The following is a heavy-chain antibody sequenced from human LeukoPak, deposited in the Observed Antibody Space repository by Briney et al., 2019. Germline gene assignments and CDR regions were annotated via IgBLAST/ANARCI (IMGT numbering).Heavy chain of an antibody. Sequence: GGSLRLSCAASGFTFSGSALHWVRQASGKGLEWVGRIRSKADSYATAYAASVKGRFTISRDDSKNTAYLQMNSLKTEDTAVYYCTRLMAGFDPWGQGTLVTVSS. CDR3: TRLMAGFDP. J-gene: IGHJ5*02. CDR1: GFTFSGSA. CDR2: IRSKADSYAT. D-gene: IGHD2-8*01. V-gene: IGHV3-73*01.